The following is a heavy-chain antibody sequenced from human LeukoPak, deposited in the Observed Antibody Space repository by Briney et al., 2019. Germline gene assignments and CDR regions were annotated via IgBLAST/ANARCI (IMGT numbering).Heavy chain of an antibody. CDR3: ARHVSGCSSTSCYSRRRGGWFDP. Sequence: SETLSLTCTVSGGSISSYYWRWIRQPPGKGLEWIGEINHSGSTNYNPSLKSRVTISVDTSKNQFSLKLSSVTAADTAVYYCARHVSGCSSTSCYSRRRGGWFDPWGQGTLVTVSS. V-gene: IGHV4-34*01. D-gene: IGHD2-2*01. J-gene: IGHJ5*02. CDR2: INHSGST. CDR1: GGSISSYY.